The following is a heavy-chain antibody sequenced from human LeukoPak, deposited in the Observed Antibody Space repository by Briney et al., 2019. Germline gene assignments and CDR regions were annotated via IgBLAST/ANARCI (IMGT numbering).Heavy chain of an antibody. CDR3: ARPSVTRYSAYDTYFFDY. CDR2: ITSSRNTI. V-gene: IGHV3-11*04. CDR1: GFTFNDYY. D-gene: IGHD5-12*01. Sequence: GSLRLSCAASGFTFNDYYMSWIRQAPGKGLELGSYITSSRNTIYYADSVKGRFTISRDNAKNSLYLQMNSLRAEDTAIYYCARPSVTRYSAYDTYFFDYWGQGTLVTVSS. J-gene: IGHJ4*02.